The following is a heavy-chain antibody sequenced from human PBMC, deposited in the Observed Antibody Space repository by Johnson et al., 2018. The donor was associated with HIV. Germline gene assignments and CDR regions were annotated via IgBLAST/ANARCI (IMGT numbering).Heavy chain of an antibody. CDR1: RFTFDDYV. Sequence: QVQLVESGGGVVRPGGSLRLSCAASRFTFDDYVMSWVLQAPGKGLEWVSYISSSGSTIYYADSVKGRFTISRDNAKNSLYLQMNYLRVEDTAVYYCTTTNLELMDDAFDIWGQGTMVTVAS. D-gene: IGHD1-7*01. J-gene: IGHJ3*02. V-gene: IGHV3-11*04. CDR2: ISSSGSTI. CDR3: TTTNLELMDDAFDI.